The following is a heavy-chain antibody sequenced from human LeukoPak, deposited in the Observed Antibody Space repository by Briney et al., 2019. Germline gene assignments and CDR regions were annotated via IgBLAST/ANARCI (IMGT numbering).Heavy chain of an antibody. CDR2: IYSGGST. CDR3: ARGLGYCTSTTCLLPFDY. CDR1: GFTVSTYY. Sequence: EGSLRLSCAASGFTVSTYYMTWVRQAPGKGLECVSVIYSGGSTYYADSVKGRFTVSRDNSKNTLYLQMNSLRAEDTAMYYCARGLGYCTSTTCLLPFDYWGQGTLVTVSS. J-gene: IGHJ4*02. V-gene: IGHV3-53*01. D-gene: IGHD2-2*01.